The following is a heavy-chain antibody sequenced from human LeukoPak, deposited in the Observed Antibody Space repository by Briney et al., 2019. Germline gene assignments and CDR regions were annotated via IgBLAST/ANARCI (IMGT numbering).Heavy chain of an antibody. CDR1: GGSISSSGYY. V-gene: IGHV4-39*02. D-gene: IGHD3-22*01. CDR3: ARDQNPYYYDSSGYYCDAFDI. CDR2: IYNSGST. J-gene: IGHJ3*02. Sequence: SETLSLTCTVSGGSISSSGYYWGWVRQPPGKGLEWIVSIYNSGSTYYNPSLKSRVPISVDTSKNQFSLKVSSVTAADTAVHYCARDQNPYYYDSSGYYCDAFDIWGQGTMVTVSS.